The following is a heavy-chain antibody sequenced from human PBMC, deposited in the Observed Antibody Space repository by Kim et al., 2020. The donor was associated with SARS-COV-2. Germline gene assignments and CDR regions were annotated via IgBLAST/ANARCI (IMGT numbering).Heavy chain of an antibody. J-gene: IGHJ4*02. CDR3: AKDGGGYSSN. CDR2: ISYDGSNK. CDR1: GFTFSSYG. Sequence: GGSLRLSCAASGFTFSSYGMHWVRQAPGKGLEWVALISYDGSNKYYADSVKGRFTISRDNSKNTLYLQMNSLRAEDTAVYYCAKDGGGYSSNWGQGTLVTVSS. V-gene: IGHV3-30*18. D-gene: IGHD5-18*01.